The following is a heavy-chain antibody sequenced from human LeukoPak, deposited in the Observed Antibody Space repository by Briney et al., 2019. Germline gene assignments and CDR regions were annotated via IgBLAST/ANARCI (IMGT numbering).Heavy chain of an antibody. CDR3: AGYSYGVRPS. CDR2: TYYGSKWYN. CDR1: GDSVSSNSVT. D-gene: IGHD5-18*01. J-gene: IGHJ5*02. Sequence: SQTLSLTCAISGDSVSSNSVTWNWIRQSPSRGLEWLGRTYYGSKWYNDYAVSVKSRITINPDTSKNQFSLHLNSVTPEDTAVYYCAGYSYGVRPSWGQGTLVTVSS. V-gene: IGHV6-1*01.